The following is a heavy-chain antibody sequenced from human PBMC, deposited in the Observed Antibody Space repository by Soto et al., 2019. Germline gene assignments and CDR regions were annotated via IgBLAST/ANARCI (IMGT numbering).Heavy chain of an antibody. CDR3: AKGVVGATTSNYYYYGMDV. CDR2: ISSSSSYI. V-gene: IGHV3-21*04. D-gene: IGHD1-26*01. Sequence: WGSLRLSCAASGFTFSSYSMNWVRQAPGKGLEWVSSISSSSSYIYYADSVKGRFTISRDNAKNSLYLQMNSLRAEDTALYYCAKGVVGATTSNYYYYGMDVWGQGTTVTVSS. CDR1: GFTFSSYS. J-gene: IGHJ6*02.